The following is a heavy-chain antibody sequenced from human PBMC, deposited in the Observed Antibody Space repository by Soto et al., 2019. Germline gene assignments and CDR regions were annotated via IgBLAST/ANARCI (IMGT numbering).Heavy chain of an antibody. Sequence: GWSLRLSCAASGFTFSSYGMHWVRQAPGKGLEWVAFISPDGSNKDYADSVKGRFTISRDNSKNTLYLQMNSLRVEDTAVYYCAKPRSSVQWPPFDPWGHGTLVTVSS. CDR1: GFTFSSYG. CDR2: ISPDGSNK. V-gene: IGHV3-30*18. CDR3: AKPRSSVQWPPFDP. J-gene: IGHJ5*02. D-gene: IGHD6-19*01.